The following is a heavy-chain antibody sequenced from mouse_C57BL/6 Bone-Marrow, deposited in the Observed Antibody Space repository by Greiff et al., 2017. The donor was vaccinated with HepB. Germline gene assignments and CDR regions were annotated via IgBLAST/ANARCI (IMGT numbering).Heavy chain of an antibody. J-gene: IGHJ2*01. CDR1: GYTFTEYT. V-gene: IGHV1-62-2*01. CDR2: FYPGSGSI. D-gene: IGHD1-1*01. CDR3: ARHEEGFYYYGSRGYFDY. Sequence: QVQLQQSGAELVKPGASVKLSCKASGYTFTEYTIHWVKQRSGQGLEWIGWFYPGSGSIKYNEKFKDKATLTADKSSSTVYMELSRLTSEDSAVYFCARHEEGFYYYGSRGYFDYWGQGTTLTVSS.